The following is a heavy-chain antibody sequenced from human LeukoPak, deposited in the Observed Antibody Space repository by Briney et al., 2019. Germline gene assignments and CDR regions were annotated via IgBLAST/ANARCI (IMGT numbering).Heavy chain of an antibody. D-gene: IGHD6-13*01. CDR3: ARVVTIAAARNPFDY. J-gene: IGHJ4*02. CDR1: GGSFSGYY. Sequence: SETLSLTCAVYGGSFSGYYWSWIRQPPGKGLEWIGEINHSGSTNYNPSLKSRVTISVDTSKNQFSLKLSSVTAADTAVYYCARVVTIAAARNPFDYWGQGTLVTVSS. CDR2: INHSGST. V-gene: IGHV4-34*01.